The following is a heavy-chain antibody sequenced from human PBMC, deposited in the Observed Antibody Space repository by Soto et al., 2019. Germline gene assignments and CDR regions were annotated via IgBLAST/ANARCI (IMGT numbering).Heavy chain of an antibody. CDR1: GFTFSSYS. V-gene: IGHV3-48*02. J-gene: IGHJ3*02. CDR2: ISSSSSTI. CDR3: ASLPGKHDAFDI. Sequence: EVQLVESGGGLVQPGGSLRLSCAASGFTFSSYSMNWVRQAPGKGLESVSYISSSSSTIYYADSVKGRFTISRDNAKNSLYLQINSLRDEDAAVYYCASLPGKHDAFDIWVQGTMVTVSS. D-gene: IGHD3-10*01.